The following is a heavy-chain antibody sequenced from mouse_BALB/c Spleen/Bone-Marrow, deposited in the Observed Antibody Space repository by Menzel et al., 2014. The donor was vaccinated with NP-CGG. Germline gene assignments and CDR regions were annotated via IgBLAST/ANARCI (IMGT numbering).Heavy chain of an antibody. CDR1: GFTFSSYA. J-gene: IGHJ4*01. CDR3: GRSGGEYAFDY. V-gene: IGHV5-9-1*01. Sequence: EVKLMESGGGLVKPGGSLKLSCAASGFTFSSYAMSWVRQTPEKRLEWVATISSGGTYTYFPDSVKGRFTISRDNAKNALFLQISSRASEDTGMFYCGRSGGEYAFDYWGQGTSVPVSS. CDR2: ISSGGTYT.